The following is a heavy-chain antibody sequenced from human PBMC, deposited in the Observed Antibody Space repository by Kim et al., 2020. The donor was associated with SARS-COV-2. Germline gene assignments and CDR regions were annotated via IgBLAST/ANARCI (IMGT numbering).Heavy chain of an antibody. V-gene: IGHV4-39*01. J-gene: IGHJ4*02. D-gene: IGHD2-15*01. CDR1: GGPISSSSYY. Sequence: SETLSLTCTVSGGPISSSSYYWGWIRQPPGKGLEWIGSIYYSGSTYYNPSLKSRVTISVDTSKNQFSLKLSSVTAADTAVYYCATTVVVAANFDYWGQGTLVTVSS. CDR3: ATTVVVAANFDY. CDR2: IYYSGST.